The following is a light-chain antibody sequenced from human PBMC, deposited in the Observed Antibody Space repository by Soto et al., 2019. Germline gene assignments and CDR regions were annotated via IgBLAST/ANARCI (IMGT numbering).Light chain of an antibody. CDR3: ASYTSSSTLI. J-gene: IGLJ1*01. CDR1: SRDIGTYNY. V-gene: IGLV2-14*01. CDR2: GVT. Sequence: QSVLTQPASVSGSPGQSITISCTGTSRDIGTYNYVSWYQQHPGKGPKLMIYGVTSRPSGISDRFSGAKSGNTASLLISAVQAEDEADYFCASYTSSSTLIFGTGPKVTVL.